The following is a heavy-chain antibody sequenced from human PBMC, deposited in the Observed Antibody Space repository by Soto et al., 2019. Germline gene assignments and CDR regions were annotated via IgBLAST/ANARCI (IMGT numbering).Heavy chain of an antibody. Sequence: PSPTLSLPCDISGNSVSSNSAAWNWIRQSPSRGLEWLGRTYYRSKWYNDYAGSLRGRITINPDTSKNQFSLQLKSVTPDDTAVYYCARGRAADRGDWVDPWRQGTQVTV. CDR3: ARGRAADRGDWVDP. CDR1: GNSVSSNSAA. CDR2: TYYRSKWYN. V-gene: IGHV6-1*01. D-gene: IGHD6-13*01. J-gene: IGHJ5*02.